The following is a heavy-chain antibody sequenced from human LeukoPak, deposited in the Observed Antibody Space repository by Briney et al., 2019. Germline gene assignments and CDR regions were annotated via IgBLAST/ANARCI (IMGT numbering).Heavy chain of an antibody. V-gene: IGHV1-18*01. J-gene: IGHJ4*02. CDR3: ARSDTALSVEDY. CDR2: ISAYNGNT. Sequence: ASVKVSCKASGYTFTSYGISWVRQAPGQGLEWMGWISAYNGNTDYAQKLQGRVTMTTDTPTSTAYMELRSLRSDDTAVYYCARSDTALSVEDYWGQGTLVTVSS. CDR1: GYTFTSYG. D-gene: IGHD5-18*01.